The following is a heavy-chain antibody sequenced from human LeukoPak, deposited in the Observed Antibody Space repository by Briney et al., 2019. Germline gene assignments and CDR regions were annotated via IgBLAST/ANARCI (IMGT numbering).Heavy chain of an antibody. J-gene: IGHJ4*02. CDR2: ISHDGSNK. D-gene: IGHD4-17*01. Sequence: GTSLRLSCAASGFPFSDYGMYWVRQAPGKGLEWLAVISHDGSNKYYADSVKGRITISRDNSMDTLYLQMNSLRAEDTAVYYCAKENTKTPFRPGEATVTKGYFDYWGQGTLVTVSS. CDR3: AKENTKTPFRPGEATVTKGYFDY. V-gene: IGHV3-30*18. CDR1: GFPFSDYG.